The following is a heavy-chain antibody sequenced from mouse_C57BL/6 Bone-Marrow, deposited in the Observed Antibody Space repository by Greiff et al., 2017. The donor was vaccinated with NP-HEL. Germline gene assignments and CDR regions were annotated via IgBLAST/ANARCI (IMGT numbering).Heavy chain of an antibody. D-gene: IGHD2-4*01. CDR3: ARSIYYDYADDPFYGMHY. V-gene: IGHV7-3*01. J-gene: IGHJ4*01. Sequence: EVMLVESGGGLVQPGGSLSLSCAASGFTFTDYYMSWVRQPPGKALEWVGFIRNKANGYTIEYSASVKGRFTISRDNSQSILYLQMNALRAEDSATYYCARSIYYDYADDPFYGMHYWGQGTSVTVSS. CDR1: GFTFTDYY. CDR2: IRNKANGYTI.